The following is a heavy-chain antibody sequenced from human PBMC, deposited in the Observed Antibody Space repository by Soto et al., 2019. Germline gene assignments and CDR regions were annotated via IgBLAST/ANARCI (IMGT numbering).Heavy chain of an antibody. CDR1: GFSLSTSGVG. D-gene: IGHD3-3*01. Sequence: SGPAGEPTQTLTLTCTFSGFSLSTSGVGVGWIRQPPGKALEWLALIYWNDDKRYSPSLKSRLTITKDTSKNQVVLTMTNMDPVDTATYYCARASNLFYDFWSGPWDYWAQGTLVTVSS. J-gene: IGHJ4*02. V-gene: IGHV2-5*01. CDR3: ARASNLFYDFWSGPWDY. CDR2: IYWNDDK.